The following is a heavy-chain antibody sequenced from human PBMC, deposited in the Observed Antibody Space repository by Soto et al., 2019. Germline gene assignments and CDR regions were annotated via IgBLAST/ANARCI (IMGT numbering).Heavy chain of an antibody. D-gene: IGHD1-26*01. Sequence: PSETLSLTYTVSGGSISSYYWSWIRQPPGKGLEWIGYIYYSGSTNYNPSLKSRVTISVDTSKNQFSLKLSSVTAADPAVYYCARRYGSAIDYWGQGTLVTVSS. CDR2: IYYSGST. CDR3: ARRYGSAIDY. V-gene: IGHV4-59*08. J-gene: IGHJ4*02. CDR1: GGSISSYY.